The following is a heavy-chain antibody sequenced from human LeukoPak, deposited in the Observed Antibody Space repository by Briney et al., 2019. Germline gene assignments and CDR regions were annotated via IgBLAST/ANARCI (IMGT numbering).Heavy chain of an antibody. CDR1: GFTFSSYS. CDR3: ARGLYSSGWYGEDY. D-gene: IGHD6-19*01. CDR2: VSSSSSYI. Sequence: GGSLRLSCAASGFTFSSYSMNWVRQAPGKGLEWVSSVSSSSSYIYYADSVKGRFTISRDNAKNSLYLQMNSLRAEDTAVYYCARGLYSSGWYGEDYWGQGTLVTVSS. V-gene: IGHV3-21*01. J-gene: IGHJ4*02.